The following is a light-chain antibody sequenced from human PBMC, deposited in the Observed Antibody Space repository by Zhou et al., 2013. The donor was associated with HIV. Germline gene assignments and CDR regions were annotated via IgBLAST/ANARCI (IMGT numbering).Light chain of an antibody. V-gene: IGKV1-33*01. CDR1: QSISSY. Sequence: DIQMTQSPSSLSASVGDRVTITCRASQSISSYLNWYQQKPGKAPQLLIYAASSLQSGVPSRFSGSGSGTDFTFTISSLQPEDIATYYCQQYDNLPRPPITFGQGTRLEIK. J-gene: IGKJ5*01. CDR2: AAS. CDR3: QQYDNLPRPPIT.